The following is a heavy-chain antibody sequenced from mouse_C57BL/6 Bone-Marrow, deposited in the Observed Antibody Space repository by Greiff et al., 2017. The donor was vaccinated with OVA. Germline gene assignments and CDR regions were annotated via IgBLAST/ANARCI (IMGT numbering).Heavy chain of an antibody. CDR2: IYPGDGDT. CDR3: ARGYF. V-gene: IGHV1-80*01. CDR1: GYAFSSYW. Sequence: QVQLKESGAELVKPGASVEISCTASGYAFSSYWMNWVKQRPGKGLEWIGQIYPGDGDTTYNGKFKGKATLTADKSSSPAYMQLSSLTSEDAAVYFCARGYFWGQGTTLTVSS. J-gene: IGHJ2*01.